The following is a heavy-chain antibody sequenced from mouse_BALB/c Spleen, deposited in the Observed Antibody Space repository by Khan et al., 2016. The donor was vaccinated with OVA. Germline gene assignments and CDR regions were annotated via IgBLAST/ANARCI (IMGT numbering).Heavy chain of an antibody. D-gene: IGHD1-1*01. V-gene: IGHV1S41*01. CDR1: GYTFTSYW. CDR3: ASDNSCGRTCYAMDY. Sequence: DLVKPGASVKLSCKASGYTFTSYWINWIKQRPGQGLEWIGRIAPGSGSSSYNEMFKGKATLTLDTSSSTAYIQLSSLSSEDTAVYFCASDNSCGRTCYAMDYWGQGTSVTVSS. CDR2: IAPGSGSS. J-gene: IGHJ4*01.